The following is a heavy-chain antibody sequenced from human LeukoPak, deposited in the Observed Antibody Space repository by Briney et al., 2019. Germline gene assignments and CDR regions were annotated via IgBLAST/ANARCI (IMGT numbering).Heavy chain of an antibody. D-gene: IGHD2-2*01. CDR1: GYTFTSYG. Sequence: ASVKVSRKASGYTFTSYGISWVRQAPGQGLEWMGWISGDNGSTNYAQKLQGRATMTTDTSTTTAYMELRSLRSDDSAIYYCAREDTRRGSRGYFDYWGQGTLVTVSS. J-gene: IGHJ4*02. CDR3: AREDTRRGSRGYFDY. CDR2: ISGDNGST. V-gene: IGHV1-18*01.